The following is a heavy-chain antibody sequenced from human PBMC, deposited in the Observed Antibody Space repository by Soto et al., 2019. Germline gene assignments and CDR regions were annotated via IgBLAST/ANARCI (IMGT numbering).Heavy chain of an antibody. CDR1: GFSLGTYGVG. CDR3: AHRLPWRPSDWSLGWCDA. V-gene: IGHV2-5*02. D-gene: IGHD3-9*01. Sequence: QITLKESVPTLVPPPQTVTLTSTFSGFSLGTYGVGGGWFRQSQGMALVGFACIYWDNDKRYSPSLESRLTIIKDTSNNQVVLIMTNVDLVDTATYHCAHRLPWRPSDWSLGWCDAWCLGSLVTVSS. CDR2: IYWDNDK. J-gene: IGHJ5*02.